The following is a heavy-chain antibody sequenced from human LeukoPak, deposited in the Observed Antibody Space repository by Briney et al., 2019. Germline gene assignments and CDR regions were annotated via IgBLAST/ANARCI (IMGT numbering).Heavy chain of an antibody. V-gene: IGHV3-74*01. CDR3: ARGYVYYYDSSGHPGFDY. D-gene: IGHD3-22*01. J-gene: IGHJ4*02. CDR1: GFTLSSYW. CDR2: ISYDGSRT. Sequence: GGSLRLPCAASGFTLSSYWLHWVRQAPGKGLVWVSRISYDGSRTNYADSVKGRFTISRDNTKNMLYLQMNSLRAEDTAVYFCARGYVYYYDSSGHPGFDYWGQGTLVTVSS.